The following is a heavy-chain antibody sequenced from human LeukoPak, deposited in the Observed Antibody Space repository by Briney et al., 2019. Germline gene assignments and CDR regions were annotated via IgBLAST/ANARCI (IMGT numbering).Heavy chain of an antibody. J-gene: IGHJ4*02. Sequence: ASVKVSCKASGYTFISYDINGVRQATGQGLEWMGWMNPNSGNTGYAQKFQGRVTMTRNTSISTAYMELSSLRSEDTAVYYCARDRGATIPFDYWGQGTLVTVSS. CDR1: GYTFISYD. CDR2: MNPNSGNT. D-gene: IGHD1-26*01. V-gene: IGHV1-8*01. CDR3: ARDRGATIPFDY.